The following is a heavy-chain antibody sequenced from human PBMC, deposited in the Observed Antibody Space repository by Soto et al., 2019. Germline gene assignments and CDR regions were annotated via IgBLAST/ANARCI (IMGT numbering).Heavy chain of an antibody. CDR2: INHSGST. J-gene: IGHJ4*02. CDR3: ARGLTGYYV. Sequence: PSETLSLTCAVYGGSFSGYYWSWIRQPPGKGLEWMGEINHSGSTNYNPSLKGRVTISVDTSKNQFSLKLSSVTAADTAVYYCARGLTGYYVWGQGTLVTVS. CDR1: GGSFSGYY. D-gene: IGHD3-9*01. V-gene: IGHV4-34*01.